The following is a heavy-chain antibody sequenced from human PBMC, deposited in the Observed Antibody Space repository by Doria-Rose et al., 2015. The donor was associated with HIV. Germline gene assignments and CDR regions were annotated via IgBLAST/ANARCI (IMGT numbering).Heavy chain of an antibody. D-gene: IGHD6-13*01. J-gene: IGHJ4*02. Sequence: QATSKESGPVLVKPTETLTLTCTVSGVSLSSPGMGVSWIRQPPGKALEWLANIFSDDERSYKTSLKSRLTISRGTPKSQVVLTMTDMDPVDTATYYCARIKSSRWYHKYYFDFWGQGTLVIVSA. CDR1: GVSLSSPGMG. CDR3: ARIKSSRWYHKYYFDF. V-gene: IGHV2-26*01. CDR2: IFSDDER.